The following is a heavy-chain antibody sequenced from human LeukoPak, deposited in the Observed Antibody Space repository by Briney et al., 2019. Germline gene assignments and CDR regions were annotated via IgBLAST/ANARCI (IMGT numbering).Heavy chain of an antibody. V-gene: IGHV1-18*01. J-gene: IGHJ4*02. CDR3: ARDLKRGYSSGRYSWGTGSSNDF. Sequence: ASVKVSCKAPGYTFTSYGISWVRQAPGQGLEWMGWISPYNSNTYYAQNLQGRVTMTTDTSTSTTYLELRSLRSDDTAVYYCARDLKRGYSSGRYSWGTGSSNDFWGQGTLVTVSS. CDR2: ISPYNSNT. CDR1: GYTFTSYG. D-gene: IGHD6-19*01.